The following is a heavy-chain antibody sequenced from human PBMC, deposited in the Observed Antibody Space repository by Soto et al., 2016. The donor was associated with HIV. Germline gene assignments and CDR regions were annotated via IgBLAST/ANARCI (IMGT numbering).Heavy chain of an antibody. CDR2: ISAYNGNT. Sequence: QVQLVQSGAEVKKPGASVKVSCKTSGYTFASYGISWVRQAPGQGLEWMGWISAYNGNTNYAQTLQGRLTMTTDTSTNTAYMELRSLRSDDTAVYFCARDSSPYGTDYWGQGTLVTVSS. CDR3: ARDSSPYGTDY. D-gene: IGHD4-17*01. J-gene: IGHJ4*02. CDR1: GYTFASYG. V-gene: IGHV1-18*01.